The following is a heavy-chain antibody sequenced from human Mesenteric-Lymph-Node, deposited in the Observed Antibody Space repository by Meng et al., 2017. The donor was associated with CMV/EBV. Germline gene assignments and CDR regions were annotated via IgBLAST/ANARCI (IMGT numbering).Heavy chain of an antibody. CDR1: GFTVSSNY. J-gene: IGHJ4*02. V-gene: IGHV3-66*01. Sequence: GESLKISCAASGFTVSSNYMSWVRQAPGKGLEWVSSIGNDGDTTSYADSVKGRFTISRDNSKNTLFLQMNSLRADDTALYYCARNYISGSIDYWGQGTLVTVSS. CDR2: IGNDGDTT. D-gene: IGHD3-10*01. CDR3: ARNYISGSIDY.